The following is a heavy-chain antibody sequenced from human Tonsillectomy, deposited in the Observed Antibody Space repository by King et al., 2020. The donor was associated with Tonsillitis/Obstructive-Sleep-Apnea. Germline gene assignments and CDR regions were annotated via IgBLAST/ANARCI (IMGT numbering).Heavy chain of an antibody. V-gene: IGHV1-18*01. CDR1: GYIFNSYG. CDR2: ISGFNGNT. J-gene: IGHJ3*02. Sequence: QLVQSGAEVKKPGASVKVSCKASGYIFNSYGISWVRQAPGQGLEWMGWISGFNGNTNYAQKLQGRVTMTTDTSTSIAYMEVRSLRSDDTAVYYCARYAGVSGTFVFDIWGQGTMVTVSA. D-gene: IGHD1-1*01. CDR3: ARYAGVSGTFVFDI.